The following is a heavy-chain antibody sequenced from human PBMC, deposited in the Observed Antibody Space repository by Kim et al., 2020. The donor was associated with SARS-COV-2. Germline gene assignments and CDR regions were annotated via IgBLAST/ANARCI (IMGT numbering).Heavy chain of an antibody. Sequence: PSLKRRVTISVDTSKNQFALKLSCVAAADTAVYYCASPLDYYDSSGFDYWGQGTLVTVSS. V-gene: IGHV4-39*06. CDR3: ASPLDYYDSSGFDY. D-gene: IGHD3-22*01. J-gene: IGHJ4*02.